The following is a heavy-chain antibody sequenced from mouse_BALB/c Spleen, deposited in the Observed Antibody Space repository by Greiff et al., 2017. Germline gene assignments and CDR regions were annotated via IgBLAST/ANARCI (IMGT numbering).Heavy chain of an antibody. J-gene: IGHJ4*01. D-gene: IGHD1-1*01. CDR3: ASVTTGGAMDY. Sequence: EVQLQESGAELVKPGASVKLSCTASGFNIKDTYMHWVKQRPEQGLEWIGRIDPANGNTKYDPKFQGKATITADTSSNTAYLQLSSLTSEDTAVYYCASVTTGGAMDYWGQGTSVTVSS. CDR1: GFNIKDTY. V-gene: IGHV14-3*02. CDR2: IDPANGNT.